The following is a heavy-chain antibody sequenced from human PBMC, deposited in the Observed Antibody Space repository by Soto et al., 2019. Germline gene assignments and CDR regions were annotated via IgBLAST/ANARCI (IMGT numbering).Heavy chain of an antibody. D-gene: IGHD5-12*01. V-gene: IGHV1-18*01. Sequence: QVQLVQSGAEVKKPGASVKVACKASGYTFTSYGISWGRQAPGQGREWMGWSSAYYGNTNYAQKLQGRVTMTTDTSTSTAYMELRSLRSGDTAVYYCARDVDMVATEDDFDIWGQGTMVTVSS. J-gene: IGHJ3*02. CDR1: GYTFTSYG. CDR2: SSAYYGNT. CDR3: ARDVDMVATEDDFDI.